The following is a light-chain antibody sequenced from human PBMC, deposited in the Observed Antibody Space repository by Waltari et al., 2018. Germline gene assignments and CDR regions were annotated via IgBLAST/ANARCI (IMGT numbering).Light chain of an antibody. CDR2: GVS. J-gene: IGKJ1*01. CDR3: QHYVRLPAT. V-gene: IGKV3-20*01. Sequence: EIVLTQSPGTLSLSPGERATLSCRASQSVRGSLAWYQQKAGQAPRLLIDGVSSRATGIPERFSGSGSGTDFSLTISRLEPEDFAVYYCQHYVRLPATFGQGTKVEIK. CDR1: QSVRGS.